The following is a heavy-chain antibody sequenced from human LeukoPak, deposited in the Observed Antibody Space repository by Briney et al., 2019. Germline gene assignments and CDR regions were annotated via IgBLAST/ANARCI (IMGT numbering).Heavy chain of an antibody. CDR1: GFTFDDYA. CDR2: ISGDGGST. Sequence: GGSLRLSCAASGFTFDDYAMHWVRQAPGQGLEWVSLISGDGGSTYYADSVKGRFTISRDNSKSSLYLQMNSLRTEDTALYYCANDVARGGEDVWGQGTTVTVSS. CDR3: ANDVARGGEDV. V-gene: IGHV3-43*02. J-gene: IGHJ6*02. D-gene: IGHD5-12*01.